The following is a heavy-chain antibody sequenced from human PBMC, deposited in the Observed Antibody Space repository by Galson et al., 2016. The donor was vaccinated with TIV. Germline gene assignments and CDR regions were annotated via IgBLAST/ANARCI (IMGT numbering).Heavy chain of an antibody. Sequence: SLRLSCAVSGFTLTDYYMNWIRLAPGKGLEWVSYISNGGSTTYYADFVKGRFTISRDNAKNSLYLHMSSLRAEDTAVYYCARAVTMRVADYYYGMDVWGQGTAVTVSS. J-gene: IGHJ6*02. CDR2: ISNGGSTT. CDR1: GFTLTDYY. CDR3: ARAVTMRVADYYYGMDV. V-gene: IGHV3-11*04. D-gene: IGHD3-22*01.